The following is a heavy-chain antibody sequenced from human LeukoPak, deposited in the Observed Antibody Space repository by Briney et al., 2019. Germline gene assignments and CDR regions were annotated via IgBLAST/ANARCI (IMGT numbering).Heavy chain of an antibody. D-gene: IGHD6-13*01. Sequence: PGGSLSLSCAASGFTISSYPMLRVGQAQGQGREWVVVISYDGRNKYYADSVKGRFTISRDNSKNTLYLQMNSLRAEDTAVYYCARGYSSSWYYFDYWGQGTLVTVSS. J-gene: IGHJ4*02. V-gene: IGHV3-30*04. CDR3: ARGYSSSWYYFDY. CDR2: ISYDGRNK. CDR1: GFTISSYP.